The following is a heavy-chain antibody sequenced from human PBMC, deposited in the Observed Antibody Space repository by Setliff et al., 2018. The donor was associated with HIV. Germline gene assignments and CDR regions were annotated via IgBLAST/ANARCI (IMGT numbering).Heavy chain of an antibody. CDR1: GDSITTGVYY. J-gene: IGHJ6*03. CDR2: IYTNGST. D-gene: IGHD3-10*01. V-gene: IGHV4-61*09. CDR3: ARDRGGHYTGSYYYMDV. Sequence: PSETLSLTCTVSGDSITTGVYYWGWIRQPAGKGLEWIGHIYTNGSTSYSPSRKSRVTISVDTSKNQFSLRLSSVTAADTAVYYCARDRGGHYTGSYYYMDVWGKGTTVTVSS.